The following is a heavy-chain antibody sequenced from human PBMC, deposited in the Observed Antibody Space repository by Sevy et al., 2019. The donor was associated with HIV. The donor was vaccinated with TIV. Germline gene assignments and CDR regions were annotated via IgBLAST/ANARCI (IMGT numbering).Heavy chain of an antibody. CDR2: IRGKAHGGTT. Sequence: GGSLRLSCTASGFTFADYGMGWFRQAPGKGLEWVGFIRGKAHGGTTEYAASVKGRFTISRDDSKSIAYLQMNSLKNEDTAVYFCSRNGEDYYDILTGQFHLDYWGQGALVTVSS. CDR1: GFTFADYG. CDR3: SRNGEDYYDILTGQFHLDY. V-gene: IGHV3-49*03. D-gene: IGHD3-9*01. J-gene: IGHJ4*02.